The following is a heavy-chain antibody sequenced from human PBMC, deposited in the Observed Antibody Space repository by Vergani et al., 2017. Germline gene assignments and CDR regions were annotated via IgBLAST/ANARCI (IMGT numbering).Heavy chain of an antibody. J-gene: IGHJ5*02. Sequence: QVQLVQSGAEVKKPGASVKVSCKASGYTFTGYYMHWVRQAPGQGLEWMGIINPSGGSTSYAQKFQGRVTMTRDTSTSTVYMELSSLRSEDTAVYYCARGLWFGEQKKRDNWFDPWGQGTLVTVSS. CDR1: GYTFTGYY. CDR3: ARGLWFGEQKKRDNWFDP. D-gene: IGHD3-10*01. V-gene: IGHV1-46*01. CDR2: INPSGGST.